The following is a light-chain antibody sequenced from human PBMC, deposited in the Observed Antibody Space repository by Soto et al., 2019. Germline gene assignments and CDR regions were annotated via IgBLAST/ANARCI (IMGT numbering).Light chain of an antibody. CDR2: DVS. CDR3: CASAGNYVGV. V-gene: IGLV2-11*01. J-gene: IGLJ3*02. Sequence: QSALTQPHSVSGSPGQSVTISCTGTPYNYVSSYQQHPGKAPKLIIYDVSKRPSGVPDRFSGSKSGYTASLTISGLQAEDEADYYCCASAGNYVGVFGGGTKLTV. CDR1: PYNY.